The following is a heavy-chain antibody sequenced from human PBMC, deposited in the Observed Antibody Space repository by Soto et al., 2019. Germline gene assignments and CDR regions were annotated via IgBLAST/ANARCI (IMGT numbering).Heavy chain of an antibody. CDR2: ISGSGGNT. D-gene: IGHD1-20*01. CDR1: GFSFSTYA. V-gene: IGHV3-23*01. CDR3: AKQPGINSAMDV. J-gene: IGHJ6*02. Sequence: EVQLLESGGDLVQPGGSLRLSCAASGFSFSTYARSWVRQAPGKGLEWVSGISGSGGNTYYAGSVKGRFTISRDNSKDTLYLQMNSLRAEDTAIYYCAKQPGINSAMDVWGQGTTVTVSS.